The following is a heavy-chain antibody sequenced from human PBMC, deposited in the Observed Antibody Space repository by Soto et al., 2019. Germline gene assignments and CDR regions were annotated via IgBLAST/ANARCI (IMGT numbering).Heavy chain of an antibody. CDR1: GYTFTSYD. V-gene: IGHV1-8*01. CDR2: MNPNSGNT. D-gene: IGHD2-2*01. CDR3: ARGALNCSSPSCEGVYYYYYYGMDV. Sequence: VKVSCKASGYTFTSYDINWVRQATGQGLEWMGWMNPNSGNTGYAQKFQGRVTMTRNTSISTAYMELSSLRSEDTAVYYCARGALNCSSPSCEGVYYYYYYGMDVWGQGTTVTVSS. J-gene: IGHJ6*02.